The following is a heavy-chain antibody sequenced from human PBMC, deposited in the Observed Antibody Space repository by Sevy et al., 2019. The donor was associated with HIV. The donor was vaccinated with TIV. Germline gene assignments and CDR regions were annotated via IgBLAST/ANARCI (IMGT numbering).Heavy chain of an antibody. V-gene: IGHV1-69*13. Sequence: ASVKVSCKASGGTFSSYAISWVRQAPGQGLEWMGGIIPIFGTANYAQKFQGRVTITADESTSTAYMELSSLRSEDTAVYYCARAITPGRGDNEILHYGMDVWGQGTTVTVSS. CDR3: ARAITPGRGDNEILHYGMDV. CDR2: IIPIFGTA. CDR1: GGTFSSYA. D-gene: IGHD3-10*01. J-gene: IGHJ6*02.